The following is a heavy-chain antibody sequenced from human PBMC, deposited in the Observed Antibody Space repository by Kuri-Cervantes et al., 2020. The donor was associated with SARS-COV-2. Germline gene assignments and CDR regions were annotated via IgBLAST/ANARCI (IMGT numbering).Heavy chain of an antibody. D-gene: IGHD7-27*01. CDR3: ARDLRLGKSLDY. J-gene: IGHJ4*02. V-gene: IGHV3-48*03. CDR1: GFTFSCYA. Sequence: GESLKISCAASGFTFSCYAMIWVRQAPGKGLEWVSYISSSGGSIFYADSVKGRFTISRDNAKNSLYLQMNSLRAEDTAVYYCARDLRLGKSLDYWGQGTLVTVSS. CDR2: ISSSGGSI.